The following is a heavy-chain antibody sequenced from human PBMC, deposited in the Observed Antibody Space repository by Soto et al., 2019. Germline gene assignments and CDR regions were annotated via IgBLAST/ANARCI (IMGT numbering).Heavy chain of an antibody. CDR2: IIPIFGTA. D-gene: IGHD3-22*01. J-gene: IGHJ4*02. V-gene: IGHV1-69*06. Sequence: SVKVSCKASGGTLSSYAISWVRQAPGQGLEWMGGIIPIFGTANYAQKFQGRVTITADKSTSTAYMELSSLRSEDTAVYYCVKDGDSISRNKPLDYWGQGTLVTVYS. CDR1: GGTLSSYA. CDR3: VKDGDSISRNKPLDY.